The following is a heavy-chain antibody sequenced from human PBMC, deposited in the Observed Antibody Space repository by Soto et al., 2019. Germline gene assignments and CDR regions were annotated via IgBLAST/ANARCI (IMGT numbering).Heavy chain of an antibody. D-gene: IGHD2-2*01. Sequence: EVQLLESGGGLVQPGGSLRLSCAASGFTFSSYAMSWVRQAPGQGLEWVSAISGSGGSTYYADSVKGRFTISRDNSKNTLYLQMNSLRAEDTAVYYCAKTPPTIVVVPAAMTYYYYYMDVWGKGTTVTVAS. J-gene: IGHJ6*03. V-gene: IGHV3-23*01. CDR2: ISGSGGST. CDR1: GFTFSSYA. CDR3: AKTPPTIVVVPAAMTYYYYYMDV.